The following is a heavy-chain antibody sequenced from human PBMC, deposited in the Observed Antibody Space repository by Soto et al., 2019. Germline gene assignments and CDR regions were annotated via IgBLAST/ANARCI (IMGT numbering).Heavy chain of an antibody. V-gene: IGHV4-34*01. J-gene: IGHJ6*02. CDR1: GESFSGYF. Sequence: QVQLQQWGAGLLKPSETLSLACAVYGESFSGYFWNWIRQPPGKGLEWIGEINSSGGTSYNPSLKRRVTMSVDTSKNQFSLRLSSVTAADTAVFYCARRRRGITMVRGAYAMDVWGQGTTVTVSS. D-gene: IGHD3-10*01. CDR3: ARRRRGITMVRGAYAMDV. CDR2: INSSGGT.